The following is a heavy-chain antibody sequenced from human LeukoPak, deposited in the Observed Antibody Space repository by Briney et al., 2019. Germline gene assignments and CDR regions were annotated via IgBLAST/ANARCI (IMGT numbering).Heavy chain of an antibody. V-gene: IGHV1-2*02. CDR3: ARANPSSGWQNYYFDY. J-gene: IGHJ4*02. Sequence: ASVKVSCKASGYTFTGYYMNWVRQAPGQGLEWMGWINPNSGGTNYAQKFQGRVTMTRDTSISTAYMELRSLRSDATAVYFCARANPSSGWQNYYFDYWGQGALVTVSS. CDR2: INPNSGGT. D-gene: IGHD6-19*01. CDR1: GYTFTGYY.